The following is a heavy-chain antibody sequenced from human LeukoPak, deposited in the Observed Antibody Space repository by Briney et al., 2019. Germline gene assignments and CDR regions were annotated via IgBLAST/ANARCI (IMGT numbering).Heavy chain of an antibody. CDR1: GGSISSYY. Sequence: SETLSLTCTVSGGSISSYYWSWIRQPPGKGLEWIGYIYTSGSTNYNPSLKSRVTISVDTSKNQFSLKLSSVTAADTAVYYCATAPYSSSPAYFDYRGQGTLVTVSS. D-gene: IGHD6-6*01. J-gene: IGHJ4*02. CDR3: ATAPYSSSPAYFDY. CDR2: IYTSGST. V-gene: IGHV4-4*09.